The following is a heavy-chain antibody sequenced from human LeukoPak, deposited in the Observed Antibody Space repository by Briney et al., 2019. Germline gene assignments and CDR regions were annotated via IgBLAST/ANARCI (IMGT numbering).Heavy chain of an antibody. D-gene: IGHD6-13*01. CDR3: ARDIEAAGLFLDY. CDR2: MKYDGSEK. CDR1: GFTFSSYW. V-gene: IGHV3-7*01. J-gene: IGHJ4*02. Sequence: PGGSLRHSCAASGFTFSSYWMSWVRQAPGKGLESVANMKYDGSEKYYVDSVKGRFTISRDNAKNSLYLQMNSPRAEDTAVYYCARDIEAAGLFLDYWGQGTLVTVSS.